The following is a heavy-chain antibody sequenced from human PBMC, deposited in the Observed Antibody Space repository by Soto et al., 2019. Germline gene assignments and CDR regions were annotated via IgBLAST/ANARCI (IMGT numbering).Heavy chain of an antibody. J-gene: IGHJ4*02. Sequence: SVSNAWMNWVRQALGKGLEWVGRIKSKTDGGTTDYAAPVKGRFTISRDDSKNTLYLQMNSLKTEDTAVYYCTTRFYSSSWFDYWGQGTLVTVSS. CDR3: TTRFYSSSWFDY. D-gene: IGHD6-13*01. CDR2: IKSKTDGGTT. V-gene: IGHV3-15*07. CDR1: SVSNAW.